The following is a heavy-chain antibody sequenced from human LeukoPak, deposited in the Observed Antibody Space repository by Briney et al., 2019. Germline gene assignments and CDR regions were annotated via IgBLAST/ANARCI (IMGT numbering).Heavy chain of an antibody. D-gene: IGHD2-15*01. Sequence: RSETLSLTCTVSGGSISSGGYYWSWLRQHPGKGLEWIGYIYYSGSIYYNPSLKSRITISVDTSKNQFSLKLISVTAADTAVYYCARGQGYCSGATCYHGMDVWGQGTTVTVSS. CDR2: IYYSGSI. V-gene: IGHV4-31*03. J-gene: IGHJ6*02. CDR3: ARGQGYCSGATCYHGMDV. CDR1: GGSISSGGYY.